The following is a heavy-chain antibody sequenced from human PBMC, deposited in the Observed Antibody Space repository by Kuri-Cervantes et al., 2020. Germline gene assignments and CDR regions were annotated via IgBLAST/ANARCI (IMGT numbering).Heavy chain of an antibody. J-gene: IGHJ4*02. CDR1: GGSFSGYY. CDR2: ISGSGGST. V-gene: IGHV3-23*01. Sequence: ETLSLTCAVYGGSFSGYYWSWIRQPPGKGLEWVSAISGSGGSTYYADSVKGWFTISRDNSKHTLYLQMNSMRAEDTAVYYCAKTARDGSSGWYNYWGQGTLVTVSS. D-gene: IGHD6-19*01. CDR3: AKTARDGSSGWYNY.